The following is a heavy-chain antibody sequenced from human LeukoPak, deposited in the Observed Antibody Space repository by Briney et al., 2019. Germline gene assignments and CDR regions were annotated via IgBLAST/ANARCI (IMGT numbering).Heavy chain of an antibody. D-gene: IGHD2-21*02. J-gene: IGHJ4*02. V-gene: IGHV3-48*02. CDR1: GFTFSSYA. CDR3: AREAAQCGGDCNDH. CDR2: IDQSGRSI. Sequence: GGSLRLSCAASGFTFSSYAMNWVRQAPGRGLEWVSYIDQSGRSIHYADTVKGRFTVSRDNAKESLYLQMNSLRDEDTAVYYCAREAAQCGGDCNDHWGQGTLVTVSS.